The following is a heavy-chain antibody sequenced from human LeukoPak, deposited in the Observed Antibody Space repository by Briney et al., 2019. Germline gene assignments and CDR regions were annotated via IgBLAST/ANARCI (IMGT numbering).Heavy chain of an antibody. CDR1: GYIFNNYG. D-gene: IGHD3-22*01. V-gene: IGHV1-18*01. Sequence: ASVKVSCKASGYIFNNYGISWVRQAPGQGLEWMGWISVYNSNTNYAQKLQGRVIMTTDTSSTTANMELRSLRSDDTAVYYCARTKFYYDSSAYYPFDFWGQGTLVTVSS. CDR3: ARTKFYYDSSAYYPFDF. CDR2: ISVYNSNT. J-gene: IGHJ4*02.